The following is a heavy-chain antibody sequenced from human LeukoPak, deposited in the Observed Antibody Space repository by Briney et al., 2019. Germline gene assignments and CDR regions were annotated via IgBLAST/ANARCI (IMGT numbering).Heavy chain of an antibody. CDR2: FDPEDGAT. D-gene: IGHD6-6*01. J-gene: IGHJ6*02. Sequence: ASVKVSCKVSGYTVTELSMHWVRQAPGKGLEWMGGFDPEDGATIYAQKFQGIVTMTEDTSPDTAYMELSSLRSEDTAVYYCATDWRWYSSSCKGMDVWGQGTTVTVSS. V-gene: IGHV1-24*01. CDR3: ATDWRWYSSSCKGMDV. CDR1: GYTVTELS.